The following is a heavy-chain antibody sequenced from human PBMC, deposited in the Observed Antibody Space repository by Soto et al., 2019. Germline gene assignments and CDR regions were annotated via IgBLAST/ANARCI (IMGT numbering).Heavy chain of an antibody. CDR2: ISGSGFKK. J-gene: IGHJ5*02. D-gene: IGHD1-26*01. V-gene: IGHV3-23*01. CDR1: GFIFENFG. Sequence: GGSVRLSCAASGFIFENFGMSWVRQAPGKGLEWISSISGSGFKKYYADSVKGRFTISRDNSKSTVYLELNSLSAEDTAVYHCAKNQGVELVPLATVDWFDPWGQGSVVTVSS. CDR3: AKNQGVELVPLATVDWFDP.